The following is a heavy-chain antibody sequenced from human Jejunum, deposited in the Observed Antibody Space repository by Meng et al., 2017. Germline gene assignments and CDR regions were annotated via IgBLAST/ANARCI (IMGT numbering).Heavy chain of an antibody. CDR1: GGSIGSVYW. CDR2: IYHSGST. J-gene: IGHJ4*02. Sequence: QLRKSGHGLVKPSETLSLTCAVPGGSIGSVYWWTWGRQSPGKGLEWIWEIYHSGSTNYNPSLKSRVTISVDKSKNQFSLKLTSVTAADTAVYYCARGGYYSFDYWGQGTLVTVSS. CDR3: ARGGYYSFDY. D-gene: IGHD5-18*01. V-gene: IGHV4-4*02.